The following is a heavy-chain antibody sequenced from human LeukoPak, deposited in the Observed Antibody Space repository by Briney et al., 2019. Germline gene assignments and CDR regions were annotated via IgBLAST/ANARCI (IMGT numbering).Heavy chain of an antibody. CDR3: AKDQAFTSSGLNWFDP. D-gene: IGHD3/OR15-3a*01. CDR2: ISGSGGST. CDR1: GFTFSSYA. Sequence: GGSLRLSCAASGFTFSSYAMSWVRQAPGKGLEWVSAISGSGGSTYYVDFVKGRFTLSRDNSKNTLYLQMNSLRVEDTAVYYCAKDQAFTSSGLNWFDPWGQGTLVTVSS. J-gene: IGHJ5*02. V-gene: IGHV3-23*01.